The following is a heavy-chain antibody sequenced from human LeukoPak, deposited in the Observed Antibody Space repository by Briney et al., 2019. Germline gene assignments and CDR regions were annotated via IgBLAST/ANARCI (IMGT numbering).Heavy chain of an antibody. CDR3: AKGRWALFDC. CDR2: TYYRSKWYN. Sequence: SQTLSLTCDISGDSVSSNSVAWNWIRQSPSRGLEWLGRTYYRSKWYNDYAISVKSRMTINADTSKNQFSLQLNSVTPEDTAVYYCAKGRWALFDCWGQGTLVIVSS. CDR1: GDSVSSNSVA. J-gene: IGHJ4*02. V-gene: IGHV6-1*01. D-gene: IGHD3-10*01.